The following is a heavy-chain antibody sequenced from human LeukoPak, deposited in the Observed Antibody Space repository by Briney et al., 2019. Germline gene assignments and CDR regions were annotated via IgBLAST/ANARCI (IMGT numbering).Heavy chain of an antibody. V-gene: IGHV4-59*08. CDR3: ARHVFVPVIRRGFDF. D-gene: IGHD2-21*02. Sequence: PSETLSLTCIVSGGPVSGYYRSWIRQSPGKGLEWIGYIFYSGTTLYSPSLKSRVTMSVDTSENQFSLKLTSVTATDTAVYYCARHVFVPVIRRGFDFWGQGILVTVSS. CDR2: IFYSGTT. CDR1: GGPVSGYY. J-gene: IGHJ4*02.